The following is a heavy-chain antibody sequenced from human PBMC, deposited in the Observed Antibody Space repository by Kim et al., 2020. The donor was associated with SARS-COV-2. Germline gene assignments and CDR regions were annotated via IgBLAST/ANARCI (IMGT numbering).Heavy chain of an antibody. J-gene: IGHJ4*02. CDR1: GFTFSSCG. Sequence: GGSLRLSCAASGFTFSSCGMSWVRQAPGKGLEWVASINQDGSGKYYVDSVKGRFTISRDNAKNSVSLQMNSLRAEDTAVYFCARNRASLDYWGQGTLVTVSS. CDR2: INQDGSGK. V-gene: IGHV3-7*03. CDR3: ARNRASLDY.